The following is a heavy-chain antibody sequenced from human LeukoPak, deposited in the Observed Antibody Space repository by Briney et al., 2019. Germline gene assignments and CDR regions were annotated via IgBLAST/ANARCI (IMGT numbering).Heavy chain of an antibody. Sequence: KAGGSLRLSCAASGFTFSSYSMNWVRQAPGKGLEWVSSISSSSSYIYYADSVKGRFTISRDNAKNSLYLQMNSLRAEDTAVYYWARDAIYCSGGSCYDDYWGQGTLVTVSS. CDR3: ARDAIYCSGGSCYDDY. CDR1: GFTFSSYS. V-gene: IGHV3-21*01. J-gene: IGHJ4*02. D-gene: IGHD2-15*01. CDR2: ISSSSSYI.